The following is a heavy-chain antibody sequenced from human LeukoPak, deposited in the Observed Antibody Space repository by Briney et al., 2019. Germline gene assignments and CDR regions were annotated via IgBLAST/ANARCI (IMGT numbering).Heavy chain of an antibody. CDR1: GFTFDDYA. D-gene: IGHD3-22*01. V-gene: IGHV3-9*01. CDR3: ARDARDYYDSSARAFDI. J-gene: IGHJ3*02. CDR2: ISWNSGSI. Sequence: GGSLRLSCAASGFTFDDYAMHWVRQAPGKGLEWVSGISWNSGSIGYADSVKGRFTISRDNAKNSLYLQMNSLRAEDTALYYCARDARDYYDSSARAFDIWGQGTMVTVSS.